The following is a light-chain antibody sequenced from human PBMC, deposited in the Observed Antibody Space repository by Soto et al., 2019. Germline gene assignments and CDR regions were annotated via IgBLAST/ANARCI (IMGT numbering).Light chain of an antibody. CDR3: HQYGSSPKT. CDR1: ESVTRSC. Sequence: EIVLTRSPGTLSLSPGERAIFSCRASESVTRSCLAWFQQRPGQAPRLLIYGASNRATGIPGRFSGSGSGTDFTLTINRLEPEDVAVYYCHQYGSSPKTFGQGTQVEI. CDR2: GAS. J-gene: IGKJ1*01. V-gene: IGKV3-20*01.